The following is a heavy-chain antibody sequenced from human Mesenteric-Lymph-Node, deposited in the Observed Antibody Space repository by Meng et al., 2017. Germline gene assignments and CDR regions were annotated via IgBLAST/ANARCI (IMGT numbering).Heavy chain of an antibody. Sequence: SVTVSFQASRYTFPIYVVRWVRPAPGQGLEWMGGILPIFGTAHYPQKPQGRGTITADESTSTAYMELSSLRSEDTAVYYCARVSPGGDFYYDSSGYSANWYFDLWGRGTLVTVSS. CDR1: RYTFPIYV. CDR3: ARVSPGGDFYYDSSGYSANWYFDL. CDR2: ILPIFGTA. V-gene: IGHV1-69*13. D-gene: IGHD3-22*01. J-gene: IGHJ2*01.